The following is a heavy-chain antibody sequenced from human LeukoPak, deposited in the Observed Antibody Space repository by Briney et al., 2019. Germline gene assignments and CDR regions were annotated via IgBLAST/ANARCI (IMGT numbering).Heavy chain of an antibody. Sequence: SVNVSCKASGYTFSAYYMHWVRQAPGQGLEWMGWIIPIFGTANYAQKFQGRVKITADESTSTAYMELSSLRSEDTAVYYCASAARYCSGGSCWDGMDVWGQGTTVTVSS. CDR3: ASAARYCSGGSCWDGMDV. J-gene: IGHJ6*02. D-gene: IGHD2-15*01. CDR1: GYTFSAYY. V-gene: IGHV1-69*13. CDR2: IIPIFGTA.